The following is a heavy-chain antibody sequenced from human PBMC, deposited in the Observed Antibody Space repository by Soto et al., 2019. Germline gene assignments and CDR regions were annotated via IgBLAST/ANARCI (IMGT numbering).Heavy chain of an antibody. J-gene: IGHJ4*02. Sequence: SETLSLTCAVSCGSISSSNWWSWVRQPPGKGLEWIGEIYHSGSTNYNPSLKSRVTISVDKSKNQFSLKLSSVTAADTAVYYCARVCSGSYYFDYWGQGTLVTVSS. CDR1: CGSISSSNW. D-gene: IGHD1-26*01. CDR2: IYHSGST. CDR3: ARVCSGSYYFDY. V-gene: IGHV4-4*02.